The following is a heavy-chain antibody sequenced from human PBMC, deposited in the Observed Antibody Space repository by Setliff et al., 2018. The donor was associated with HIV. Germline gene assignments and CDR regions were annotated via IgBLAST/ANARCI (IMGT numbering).Heavy chain of an antibody. J-gene: IGHJ3*02. Sequence: SETLSLTCTVSGGSISSHYWSWIRQPPGKGLEWIGYIYYSGSTNYNPSLKSRVTISVDPSRNQFSLKLNSVTAADTAVYYCAREDGMGGYYLRGFDIWGQGTMVTVSS. CDR1: GGSISSHY. D-gene: IGHD3-22*01. V-gene: IGHV4-59*11. CDR2: IYYSGST. CDR3: AREDGMGGYYLRGFDI.